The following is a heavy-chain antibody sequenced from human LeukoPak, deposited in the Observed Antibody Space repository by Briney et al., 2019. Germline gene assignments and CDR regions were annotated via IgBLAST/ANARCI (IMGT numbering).Heavy chain of an antibody. CDR1: GFIFDNYA. Sequence: QSGGSLRLSCAAPGFIFDNYAIHWVRQAPGKGLEWVSLISGDGGSTFYADSVRGRFTISRDNTRKSLSLQMSGLRSEDTALYYCARESETSGWYDYWGQGTPVTVSS. V-gene: IGHV3-43*02. CDR3: ARESETSGWYDY. CDR2: ISGDGGST. D-gene: IGHD6-19*01. J-gene: IGHJ4*02.